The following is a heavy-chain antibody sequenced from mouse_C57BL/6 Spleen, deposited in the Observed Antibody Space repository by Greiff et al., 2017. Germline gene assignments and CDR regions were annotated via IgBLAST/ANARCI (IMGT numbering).Heavy chain of an antibody. CDR3: ARSNSDY. CDR1: GYAFSSSW. V-gene: IGHV1-82*01. J-gene: IGHJ2*01. CDR2: IYPGDGDT. Sequence: QVQLQQSGPELVKPGASVKISCKASGYAFSSSWMNWVKQRPGKGLEWIGRIYPGDGDTNYNGKFKGKATLTADKSSSTAYMQLSNLTSADSAVYFCARSNSDYWGQGTTLTVSS. D-gene: IGHD4-1*02.